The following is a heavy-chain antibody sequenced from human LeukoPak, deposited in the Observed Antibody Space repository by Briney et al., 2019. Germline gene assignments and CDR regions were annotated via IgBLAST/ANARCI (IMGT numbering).Heavy chain of an antibody. CDR1: GGSISSSSYY. J-gene: IGHJ4*02. V-gene: IGHV4-39*01. D-gene: IGHD3-10*01. CDR2: IYYSGST. Sequence: PSETLSLTCTVSGGSISSSSYYWGSIRRPPGKRLEWIGNIYYSGSTYYNPSLKSRVTISVDTSKNKFSLKLSSVTAADTAVYYCARHEYYGLEGGFDYWGQGTLVTVSS. CDR3: ARHEYYGLEGGFDY.